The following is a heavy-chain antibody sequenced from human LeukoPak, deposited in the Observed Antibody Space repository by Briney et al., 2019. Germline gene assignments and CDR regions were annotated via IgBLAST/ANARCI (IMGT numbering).Heavy chain of an antibody. D-gene: IGHD1-1*01. V-gene: IGHV3-15*01. Sequence: GGSLRLSCAASGFTFSNAWMSWVRQAPGKGLEWVGRIKSKTDGGTTDYAAPVKGRFTISRDDSKNTLYLQMNSLKTEDTAVYYCTARNWNDLDPFDCWGQGTLVTVSS. CDR1: GFTFSNAW. J-gene: IGHJ4*02. CDR3: TARNWNDLDPFDC. CDR2: IKSKTDGGTT.